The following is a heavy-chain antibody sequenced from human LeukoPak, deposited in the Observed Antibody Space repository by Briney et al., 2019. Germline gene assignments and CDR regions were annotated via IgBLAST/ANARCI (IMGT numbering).Heavy chain of an antibody. CDR2: ISHSSSTI. V-gene: IGHV3-48*04. D-gene: IGHD3-22*01. CDR3: AKEDYDSSGYPDY. CDR1: GFTFSSYS. Sequence: PGGSLRLSCAASGFTFSSYSMNWVRQAPGKGLEWVSYISHSSSTIYYADSVKGRFTISRDNAKSTLYLQMNSLRAEDKAVYYCAKEDYDSSGYPDYWGQGTLVTVSS. J-gene: IGHJ4*02.